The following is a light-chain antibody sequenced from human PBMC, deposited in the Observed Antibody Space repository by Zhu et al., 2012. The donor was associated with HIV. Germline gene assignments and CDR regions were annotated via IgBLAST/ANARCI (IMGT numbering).Light chain of an antibody. Sequence: EIVLTQSPGTLSLSPGVRATLSCRASQSISSSFLAWYQQKPGQTPRLLIYGASSRATGIPARFSGSGSGTEFTLTISSLQSEDFAVYYCQQYGDWPPLTFGGGPRWRSN. J-gene: IGKJ4*01. CDR1: QSISSSF. CDR3: QQYGDWPPLT. V-gene: IGKV3-20*01. CDR2: GAS.